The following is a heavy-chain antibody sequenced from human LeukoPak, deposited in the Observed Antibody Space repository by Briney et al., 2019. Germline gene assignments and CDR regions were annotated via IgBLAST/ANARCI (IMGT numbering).Heavy chain of an antibody. CDR2: IGSSISYI. Sequence: PGGSLRLSCAASGFTFSSYSMKWVRQAPGKGLEWVSFIGSSISYISYADSVKGRFTISRDNAKNSLYLQMNSLRAEDTAVYYCARDNGTPTEDYGMDVWGQGTTVTVSS. CDR3: ARDNGTPTEDYGMDV. J-gene: IGHJ6*02. CDR1: GFTFSSYS. D-gene: IGHD2-8*01. V-gene: IGHV3-21*01.